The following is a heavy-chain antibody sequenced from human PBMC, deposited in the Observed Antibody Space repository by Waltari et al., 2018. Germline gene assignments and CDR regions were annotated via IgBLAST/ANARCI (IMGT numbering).Heavy chain of an antibody. CDR2: FYYRWTT. D-gene: IGHD3-9*01. CDR3: ARVAKYYDILTGYYIFDY. Sequence: QVQLQESGPGLVKPSETLSLTCTVSGGSISSYYWSWIRQPPGKGLEWIGVFYYRWTTHYNPSRERLCTLSLDTSNNQFSLKLSSVTAADTAVYYCARVAKYYDILTGYYIFDYWGQGTLVTVSS. V-gene: IGHV4-59*01. J-gene: IGHJ4*02. CDR1: GGSISSYY.